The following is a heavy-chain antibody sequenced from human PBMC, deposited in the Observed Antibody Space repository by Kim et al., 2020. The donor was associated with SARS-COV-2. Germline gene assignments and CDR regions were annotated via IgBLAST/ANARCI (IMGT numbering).Heavy chain of an antibody. V-gene: IGHV1-3*01. CDR3: ARDIPYYYDSSGYYDAFDI. D-gene: IGHD3-22*01. Sequence: GRVTITRDTSASTAYMELSSLRSEDTAVYYCARDIPYYYDSSGYYDAFDIWGQGTMVTVSS. J-gene: IGHJ3*02.